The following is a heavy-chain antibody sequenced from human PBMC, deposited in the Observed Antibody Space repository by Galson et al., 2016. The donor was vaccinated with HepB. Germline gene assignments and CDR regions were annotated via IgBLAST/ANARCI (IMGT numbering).Heavy chain of an antibody. V-gene: IGHV3-33*01. Sequence: VRQAPGKGLEWVAVIWYDGSNKYYADSVKGRFTISRDNSKNTLYLQMNSLRAEDTAVYYCARDAPVAVTAFDIWGQGTMVTVSS. J-gene: IGHJ3*02. CDR3: ARDAPVAVTAFDI. D-gene: IGHD6-19*01. CDR2: IWYDGSNK.